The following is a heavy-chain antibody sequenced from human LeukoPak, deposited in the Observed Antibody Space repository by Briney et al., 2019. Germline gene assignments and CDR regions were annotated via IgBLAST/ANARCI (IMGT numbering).Heavy chain of an antibody. CDR1: GGTFSSYA. V-gene: IGHV1-69*13. D-gene: IGHD2/OR15-2a*01. J-gene: IGHJ3*02. Sequence: ASVKVSCKASGGTFSSYAISWVRQAPGQGLEWMGGIIPIFGTANYAQKFQGRVTITADESTSTAYMELSSLRSEDTAVYYCAKDAFSYNGIFDAFDIWGQGTMVTVSS. CDR3: AKDAFSYNGIFDAFDI. CDR2: IIPIFGTA.